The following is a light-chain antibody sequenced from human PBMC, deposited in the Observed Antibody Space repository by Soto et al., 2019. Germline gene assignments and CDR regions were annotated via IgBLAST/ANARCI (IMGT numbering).Light chain of an antibody. J-gene: IGKJ1*01. CDR3: QQYGSSPPWT. V-gene: IGKV3-20*01. CDR2: GAS. CDR1: QSVSSSY. Sequence: EIVLTQSPGTLSLSPGERATFSCRASQSVSSSYLAWYQQKPGQAPRLLIYGASSRATGIPDRFSGSGSGTDFTLTISRLEPEDFAVYYCQQYGSSPPWTFGQGTKVEIK.